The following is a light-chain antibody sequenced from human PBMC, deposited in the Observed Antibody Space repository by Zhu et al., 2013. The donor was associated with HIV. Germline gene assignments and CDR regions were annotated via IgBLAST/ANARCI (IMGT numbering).Light chain of an antibody. V-gene: IGKV1-33*01. Sequence: DIEMTQSPSSVSASIGDRVTITCRASQGIGRWLAWYQQKPGKAPKLLIYDASNLETGVPSRFSGGGSGTDFTFTISSLQPEDIATYYCQQYDNLPYTFGQGTKLEIK. CDR2: DAS. J-gene: IGKJ2*01. CDR3: QQYDNLPYT. CDR1: QGIGRW.